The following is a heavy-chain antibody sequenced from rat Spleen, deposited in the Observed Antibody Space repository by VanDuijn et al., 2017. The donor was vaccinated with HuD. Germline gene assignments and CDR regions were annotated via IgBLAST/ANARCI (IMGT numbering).Heavy chain of an antibody. CDR3: ARQEDYGGYSRDYFGY. D-gene: IGHD1-11*01. Sequence: EVQLVESGGGSVQPGRSLKVSCAASGFTFSNYGTHWIRQAPTKGLEWVASISPSGGSTYYRDSVKGRFTISRDNAESTLYLQISSLRSEDTATYYCARQEDYGGYSRDYFGYWGQGVVVTVSS. J-gene: IGHJ2*01. CDR2: ISPSGGST. V-gene: IGHV5-19*01. CDR1: GFTFSNYG.